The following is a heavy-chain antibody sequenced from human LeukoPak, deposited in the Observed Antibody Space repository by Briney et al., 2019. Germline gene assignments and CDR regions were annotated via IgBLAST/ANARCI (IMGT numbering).Heavy chain of an antibody. CDR1: GGSISSYY. CDR3: ARFSPEFLEFGL. D-gene: IGHD3-3*01. Sequence: PSETLSLTCTVSGGSISSYYWSWIRQPPGKGLEWIGYIYYSGSTNYNPSLKSRVTISVDTSKNQFSLKLSSVTAADTAVYYCARFSPEFLEFGLWGQGTLVTVSS. V-gene: IGHV4-59*01. J-gene: IGHJ4*02. CDR2: IYYSGST.